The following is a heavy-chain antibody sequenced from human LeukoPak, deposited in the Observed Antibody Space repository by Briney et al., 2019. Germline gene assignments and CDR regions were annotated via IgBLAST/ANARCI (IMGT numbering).Heavy chain of an antibody. CDR1: GSTFSSYA. CDR3: ASGPLGELSLYFY. D-gene: IGHD3-16*02. V-gene: IGHV3-21*05. CDR2: ISGSTSYT. J-gene: IGHJ4*02. Sequence: GGSLRLSCAASGSTFSSYAMNWVRQAPGEGLEWVSYISGSTSYTNYADSVKGRFTISRDNAKNSLYLQMNSLRAEDTAVYYCASGPLGELSLYFYWGQGTLVTVSS.